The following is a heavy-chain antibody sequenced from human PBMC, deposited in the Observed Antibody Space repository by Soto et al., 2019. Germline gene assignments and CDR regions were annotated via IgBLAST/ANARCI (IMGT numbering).Heavy chain of an antibody. V-gene: IGHV3-74*01. CDR2: IDSDGSST. CDR3: ARKWAGGTNACDY. D-gene: IGHD1-7*01. J-gene: IGHJ4*02. CDR1: GFTFSSYW. Sequence: EVQLVESGGGLVQPGGSLRLSCAASGFTFSSYWMHWVRQAPGKGLVWVSRIDSDGSSTKYADSVKGRFTISRDNAKNTLYLQMNSLGPEDTAIYYCARKWAGGTNACDYWGQGTLVTVSS.